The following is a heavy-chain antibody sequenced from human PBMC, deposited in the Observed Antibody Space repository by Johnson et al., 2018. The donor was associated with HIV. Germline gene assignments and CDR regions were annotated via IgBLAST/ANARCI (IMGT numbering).Heavy chain of an antibody. J-gene: IGHJ3*02. D-gene: IGHD5-18*01. CDR2: LYSDGGT. V-gene: IGHV3-66*01. Sequence: VQLVESGGGLVQPGGSLRLSCAASGFTVSSNYMSWVRQAPGKGLEWVSVLYSDGGTYYADSVKGRFTISRDNSKNTLYLQMNSLKIEDTAVYYCTTGSRIQFWFNDAFDIWGQGTMVTVSS. CDR1: GFTVSSNY. CDR3: TTGSRIQFWFNDAFDI.